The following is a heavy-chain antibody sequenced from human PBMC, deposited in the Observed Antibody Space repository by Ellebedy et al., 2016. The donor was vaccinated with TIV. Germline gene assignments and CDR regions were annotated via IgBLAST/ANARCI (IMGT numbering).Heavy chain of an antibody. D-gene: IGHD3-22*01. CDR2: IYYTGST. Sequence: SETLSLXXSVSGYSSGYYWGWLRQPPGKGLEWIGSIYYTGSTYYNPSLNSRVTISGDTSKKQLSLRLSLVTAADTAVYYCVRSSDNRGYYHDYWGHGTLVTVSS. CDR3: VRSSDNRGYYHDY. J-gene: IGHJ4*01. V-gene: IGHV4-38-2*02. CDR1: GYSSGYY.